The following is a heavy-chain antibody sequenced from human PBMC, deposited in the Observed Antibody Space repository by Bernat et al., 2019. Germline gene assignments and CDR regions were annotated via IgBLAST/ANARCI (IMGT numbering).Heavy chain of an antibody. CDR1: GGSVSSGSYY. D-gene: IGHD3-22*01. CDR3: ARLSYDSSGSYLGPFDY. J-gene: IGHJ4*02. V-gene: IGHV4-61*01. CDR2: IYYSGST. Sequence: QVQLQESGPGLVKPSETLSLTCTVSGGSVSSGSYYWSWIRQPPGKGLEWIGYIYYSGSTNYNPSLKSRVTISVDTSKNQFSLKLSSVTAADTAVYYCARLSYDSSGSYLGPFDYWGQGTLVTVSS.